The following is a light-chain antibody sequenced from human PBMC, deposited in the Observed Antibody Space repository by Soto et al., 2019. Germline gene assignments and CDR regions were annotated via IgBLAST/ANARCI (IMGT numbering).Light chain of an antibody. J-gene: IGLJ2*01. CDR2: GNS. CDR1: SSNIGAGYD. Sequence: QLGLTQPPSVSGAPGQRVTISCTGCSSNIGAGYDVHWYQQLPGTAPKLLIYGNSNRPSGVPDRFSGSKSGTSASLAITGLQAEDEADYYCQSYDSSLSGVIFGGGTKLTVL. V-gene: IGLV1-40*01. CDR3: QSYDSSLSGVI.